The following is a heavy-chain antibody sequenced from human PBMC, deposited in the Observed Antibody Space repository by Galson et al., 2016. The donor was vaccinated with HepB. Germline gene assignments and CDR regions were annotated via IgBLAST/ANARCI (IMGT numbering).Heavy chain of an antibody. CDR2: ISSDGSNK. J-gene: IGHJ6*02. CDR3: ATPLGYCSGGTCYGGYFYGMDV. V-gene: IGHV3-30*03. D-gene: IGHD2-15*01. CDR1: GFTFSSFG. Sequence: SLRLSCAASGFTFSSFGMHWVRQAPGKGLEWVAAISSDGSNKYFADSVKGRFTISRDNSENTLYLQMNSLRAEDTAVYYCATPLGYCSGGTCYGGYFYGMDVWGQGTTVIVSS.